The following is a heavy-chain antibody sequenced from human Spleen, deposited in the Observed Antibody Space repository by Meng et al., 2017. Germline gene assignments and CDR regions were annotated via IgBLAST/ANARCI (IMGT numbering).Heavy chain of an antibody. CDR3: AEDRQWYY. V-gene: IGHV3-73*01. Sequence: GESLKISCAVSGVSFSDSDIHWVRQASGKGLEWVGRIGTKPKSYAAAYAASVRGRFTISRDDSKNTAYLQMNSLKTEDTAVYYCAEDRQWYYWGQGTLVTVSS. CDR2: IGTKPKSYAA. D-gene: IGHD6-19*01. CDR1: GVSFSDSD. J-gene: IGHJ4*02.